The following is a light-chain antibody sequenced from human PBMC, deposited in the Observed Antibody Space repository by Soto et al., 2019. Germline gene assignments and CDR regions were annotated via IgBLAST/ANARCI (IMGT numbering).Light chain of an antibody. Sequence: DIQMTQSPSSLSASVGDRVTITCRASQTISSYLNWYQQKPGKAPKLLIYAASSLQGGVPSRFSGGGSGTDFTLTISSLQPEDFATYYCQQSYTTLWTFGQGTKVDIK. V-gene: IGKV1-39*01. CDR2: AAS. J-gene: IGKJ1*01. CDR3: QQSYTTLWT. CDR1: QTISSY.